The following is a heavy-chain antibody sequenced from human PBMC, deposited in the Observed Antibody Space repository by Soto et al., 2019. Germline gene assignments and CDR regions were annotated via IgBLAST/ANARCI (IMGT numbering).Heavy chain of an antibody. CDR3: EKGRGVVINNWFDP. CDR2: ISYDGSNK. D-gene: IGHD3-3*01. V-gene: IGHV3-30*18. CDR1: GFTFSSYG. Sequence: GGSLRLSCAASGFTFSSYGMHWVRQAPGKGLEWVAVISYDGSNKYYADSVKGRFTISRDNSKNTLYLQMNSLRAEDTAVYYCEKGRGVVINNWFDPWGQGTLVPVSS. J-gene: IGHJ5*02.